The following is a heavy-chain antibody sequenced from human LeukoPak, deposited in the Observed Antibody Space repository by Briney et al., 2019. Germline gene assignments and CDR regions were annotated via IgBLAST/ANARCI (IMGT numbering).Heavy chain of an antibody. J-gene: IGHJ4*02. D-gene: IGHD3-22*01. CDR1: GFTFSSYA. CDR3: AKVQEHSSGYYFDY. V-gene: IGHV3-23*01. Sequence: GGSLRLSCAASGFTFSSYAMSWVRQAPGKGLEWVSAISGSGGSTYYADSVKGRFTISRDNSKNTLYLQMNSLRAEGTAVYYCAKVQEHSSGYYFDYWGQGTLVTVSS. CDR2: ISGSGGST.